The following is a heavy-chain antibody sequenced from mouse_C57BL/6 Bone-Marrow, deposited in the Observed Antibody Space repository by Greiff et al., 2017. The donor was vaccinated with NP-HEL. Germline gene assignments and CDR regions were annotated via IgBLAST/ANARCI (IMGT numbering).Heavy chain of an antibody. V-gene: IGHV1-59*01. CDR3: AREGYFDY. Sequence: VQLQQPGAELVRPGTSVKLSCKASGYTFTSYWMHWVKQRPGQGLEWIGVIDPSDSYPNYNQKFKGKATLTVDTSSSPAYMQLSSLTSEDSAVYYCAREGYFDYWGQGTTLTVSS. CDR1: GYTFTSYW. J-gene: IGHJ2*01. CDR2: IDPSDSYP.